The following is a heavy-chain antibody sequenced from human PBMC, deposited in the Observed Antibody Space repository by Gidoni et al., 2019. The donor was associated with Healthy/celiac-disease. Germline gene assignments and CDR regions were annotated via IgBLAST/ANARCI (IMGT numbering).Heavy chain of an antibody. CDR1: GFPFSSYG. CDR2: ISYDGSNK. Sequence: QVQLVESGGGVVQPGRSLRLSCAASGFPFSSYGMHWVRQAPGKGLEWVAVISYDGSNKYYADSVKGRFTISRDNSKNTLYLQMNSLRAEDTAVYYCAKAHGLVVPIDYWGQGTLVTVSS. V-gene: IGHV3-30*18. J-gene: IGHJ4*02. D-gene: IGHD2-2*01. CDR3: AKAHGLVVPIDY.